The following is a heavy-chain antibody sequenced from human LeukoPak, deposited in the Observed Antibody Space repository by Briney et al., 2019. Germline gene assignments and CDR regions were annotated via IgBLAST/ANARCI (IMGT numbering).Heavy chain of an antibody. V-gene: IGHV1-24*01. Sequence: ASVKVSCKVSGYTLTELSMHWVRQAPGKGLEWMGGFDPEDGETIYAQKFQGRVTMTEDTSTDTAYMELSSLRSEDTAVYYCATEVFRTDYYYDSSGYYGNYWGQGTLVTVSS. CDR1: GYTLTELS. J-gene: IGHJ4*02. CDR3: ATEVFRTDYYYDSSGYYGNY. CDR2: FDPEDGET. D-gene: IGHD3-22*01.